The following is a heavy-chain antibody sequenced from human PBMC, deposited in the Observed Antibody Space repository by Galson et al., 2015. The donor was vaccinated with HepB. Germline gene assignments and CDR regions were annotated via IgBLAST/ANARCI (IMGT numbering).Heavy chain of an antibody. CDR3: ARALPGTGWNYIDV. V-gene: IGHV3-13*01. J-gene: IGHJ6*03. Sequence: SLRLSCAASGFTFSSYDMHWVRQGTGKGLEWVSAINTVGDTFYEDSVKGRFTISRENAKNSLYLHMSSLTAVDTAIFYCARALPGTGWNYIDVWGKGTTVIVSS. D-gene: IGHD6-19*01. CDR1: GFTFSSYD. CDR2: INTVGDT.